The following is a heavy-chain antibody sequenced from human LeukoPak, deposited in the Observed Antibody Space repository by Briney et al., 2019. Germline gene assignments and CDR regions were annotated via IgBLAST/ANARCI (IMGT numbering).Heavy chain of an antibody. V-gene: IGHV4-59*11. D-gene: IGHD6-13*01. CDR3: ASRPPGSTWYGVFDY. J-gene: IGHJ4*02. CDR2: ISGTGNT. Sequence: SETLSLTCTVAGDSLNNHYWSWIRQPPGKTLEWIGYISGTGNTDYNPSLESRVTMSLDTSRNQFSLHLSSVTAADTALYFCASRPPGSTWYGVFDYWSQGMLVTVSS. CDR1: GDSLNNHY.